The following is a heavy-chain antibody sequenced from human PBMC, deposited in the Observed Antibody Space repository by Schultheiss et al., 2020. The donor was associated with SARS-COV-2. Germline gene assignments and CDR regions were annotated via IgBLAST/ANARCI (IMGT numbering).Heavy chain of an antibody. CDR2: INHSGST. J-gene: IGHJ5*02. D-gene: IGHD4-23*01. V-gene: IGHV4-34*01. Sequence: SETLSLTCTVSGGSISSYYWSWIRQPPGKGLEWIGEINHSGSTNYNPSLKSRVTISVDTSKNQFSLKLSSVTAADTAVYYCARVDYGGKGNWFDPWGQGTLVTVSS. CDR1: GGSISSYY. CDR3: ARVDYGGKGNWFDP.